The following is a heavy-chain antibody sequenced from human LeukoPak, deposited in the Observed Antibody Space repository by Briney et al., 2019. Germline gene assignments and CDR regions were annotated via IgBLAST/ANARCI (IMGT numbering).Heavy chain of an antibody. Sequence: SETLSLTCTVSGGSISSSSYYWGWIRQPPGKGLEWIGSIYYSGSTYYNPSLKSRVTISVDTSKNQFSLKLSTVTAADTAVYYCARERTRITIFGVDVDAFDIWGQGTMVTVSS. V-gene: IGHV4-39*07. J-gene: IGHJ3*02. CDR1: GGSISSSSYY. CDR2: IYYSGST. CDR3: ARERTRITIFGVDVDAFDI. D-gene: IGHD3-3*01.